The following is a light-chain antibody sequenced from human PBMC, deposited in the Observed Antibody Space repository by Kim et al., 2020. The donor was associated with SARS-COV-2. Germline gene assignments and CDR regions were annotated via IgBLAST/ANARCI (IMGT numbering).Light chain of an antibody. CDR2: LGS. CDR3: MQALQTPT. J-gene: IGKJ1*01. CDR1: QSLLHSNGYNY. V-gene: IGKV2-28*01. Sequence: DIMMTQSPLSLPVTPGEPASISCRSSQSLLHSNGYNYLDWYLQKPGQSPQLLIYLGSNRASGVPDRFSGSGSGTDFTLKISRVEAEDDGVYYCMQALQTPTFGQGTKVDIK.